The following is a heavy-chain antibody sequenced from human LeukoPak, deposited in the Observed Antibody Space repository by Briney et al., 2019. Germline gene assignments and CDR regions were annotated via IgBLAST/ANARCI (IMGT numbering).Heavy chain of an antibody. CDR1: GGSISTYY. CDR2: IYYSGAT. CDR3: ARVASYYDLNY. J-gene: IGHJ4*02. Sequence: SETLSLTCTVSGGSISTYYWNWIRQPPGKGLEWIGYIYYSGATNYNPSLKSRVTISVDTSKNQFSLKLSSVTAADTAVYYCARVASYYDLNYWGQGTLVTVSS. D-gene: IGHD3-3*01. V-gene: IGHV4-59*01.